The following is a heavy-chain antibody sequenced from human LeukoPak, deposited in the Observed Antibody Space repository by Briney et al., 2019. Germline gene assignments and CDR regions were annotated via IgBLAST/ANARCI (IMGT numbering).Heavy chain of an antibody. CDR2: FDPEDGET. J-gene: IGHJ3*02. V-gene: IGHV1-24*01. CDR3: ATATAEAGQGAFDI. D-gene: IGHD6-19*01. CDR1: GYTLTELS. Sequence: ASVKVSCKVSGYTLTELSMHWVRQAPGKGLEWMGGFDPEDGETIYAQKFQGRVTMTEDTSTDTAYMELSSLRSEDTAVYYCATATAEAGQGAFDIWGQGTMVTVSS.